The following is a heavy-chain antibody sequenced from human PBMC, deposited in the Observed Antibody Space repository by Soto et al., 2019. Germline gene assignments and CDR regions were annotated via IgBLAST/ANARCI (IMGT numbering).Heavy chain of an antibody. D-gene: IGHD6-19*01. CDR1: GGSISSGGYY. CDR2: IYYSGST. Sequence: SETLSLTCTVSGGSISSGGYYWSWIRQHPGKGLEWIGYIYYSGSTYYNPSLKSRVTISVDTSKNQFPLNLSSVTAADTAVYFCATYVPDKLAVAGTSDAFDMWGQGTVVTVSS. V-gene: IGHV4-31*03. J-gene: IGHJ3*02. CDR3: ATYVPDKLAVAGTSDAFDM.